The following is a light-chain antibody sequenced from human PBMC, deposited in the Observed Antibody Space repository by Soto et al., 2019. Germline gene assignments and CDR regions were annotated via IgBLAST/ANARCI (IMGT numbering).Light chain of an antibody. CDR2: WAS. V-gene: IGKV4-1*01. CDR1: QSLLYSANNKNY. Sequence: DIVMTQSPDSLAVSLGGRATINCKSSQSLLYSANNKNYLAWYQQTPGQPPKLLIYWASTRESGVPDRFSGSGSGTDFTLTISSLQPEDAAVYYCQQYYSTPLTFGGGTKVDIK. CDR3: QQYYSTPLT. J-gene: IGKJ4*01.